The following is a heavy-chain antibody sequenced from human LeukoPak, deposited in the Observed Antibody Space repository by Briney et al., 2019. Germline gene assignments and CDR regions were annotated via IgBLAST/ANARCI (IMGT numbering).Heavy chain of an antibody. D-gene: IGHD3-22*01. Sequence: SVNLSCKASGGTFTSYAISWVRQAPGQGLEWMGRSIPTLGIANYAQKFQGRVTITADKSTSTAYMELSSLRSEATAVYYCARDYRYYYGSSGTGYFDYWGQGTLVTVSS. CDR1: GGTFTSYA. CDR2: SIPTLGIA. J-gene: IGHJ4*02. CDR3: ARDYRYYYGSSGTGYFDY. V-gene: IGHV1-69*04.